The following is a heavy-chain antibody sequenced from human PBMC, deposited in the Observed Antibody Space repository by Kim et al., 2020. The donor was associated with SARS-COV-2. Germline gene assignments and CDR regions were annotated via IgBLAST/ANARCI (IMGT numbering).Heavy chain of an antibody. CDR3: ARSPRGGSGSYYNVPNWFDP. CDR1: GGSISSGGYY. D-gene: IGHD3-10*01. Sequence: SETLSLTCTVSGGSISSGGYYWSWIRQHPGKGLEWIGYIYYSGSTYYNPSLKSRVTISVDTSKNQFSLKLSSVTAADTAVYYCARSPRGGSGSYYNVPNWFDPWGQGTLVTVSS. V-gene: IGHV4-31*03. CDR2: IYYSGST. J-gene: IGHJ5*02.